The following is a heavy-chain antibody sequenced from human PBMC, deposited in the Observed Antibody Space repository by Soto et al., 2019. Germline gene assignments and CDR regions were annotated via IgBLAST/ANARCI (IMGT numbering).Heavy chain of an antibody. Sequence: VQLVESGGGLVKPGGSLRLSCAASGFIFSDYYMAWIRQAPGKGLEWVSDISSGGGAKNVAESVRGRCTISRDNTNNSLYLQMNSLRVEDTALYYCARRLTGRTTGDWFDPWGQGTLVTVSS. J-gene: IGHJ5*02. V-gene: IGHV3-11*01. CDR3: ARRLTGRTTGDWFDP. D-gene: IGHD1-20*01. CDR2: ISSGGGAK. CDR1: GFIFSDYY.